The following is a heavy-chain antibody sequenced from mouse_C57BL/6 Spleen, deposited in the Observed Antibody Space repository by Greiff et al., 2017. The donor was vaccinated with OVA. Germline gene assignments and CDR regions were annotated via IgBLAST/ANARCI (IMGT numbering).Heavy chain of an antibody. J-gene: IGHJ2*01. CDR3: ARDYGTGDFDY. V-gene: IGHV3-6*01. D-gene: IGHD1-1*02. Sequence: EVQRLESGPGLVKPSQSLSLTCSVTGYSITSGYYWNWIRQFPGNKLEWMGYISYDGSNNYNPSLKNRISITRDTSKNQFFLKLNSVTTEDTATYYCARDYGTGDFDYWGQGTTLTVSS. CDR2: ISYDGSN. CDR1: GYSITSGYY.